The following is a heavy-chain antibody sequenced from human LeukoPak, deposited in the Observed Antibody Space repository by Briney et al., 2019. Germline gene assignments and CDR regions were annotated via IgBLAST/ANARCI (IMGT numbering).Heavy chain of an antibody. CDR1: GGSFSSYY. J-gene: IGHJ4*02. Sequence: PSETLSLTCTVSGGSFSSYYWSWIRQPPGKGLEWIGYIYNSGSTKYNPSLKSRVTMSMDTSKNQLSLKLSSVTAADTAVYYCARLPMAAFFDYWGQGTLVTVSS. CDR2: IYNSGST. D-gene: IGHD3-10*01. V-gene: IGHV4-59*08. CDR3: ARLPMAAFFDY.